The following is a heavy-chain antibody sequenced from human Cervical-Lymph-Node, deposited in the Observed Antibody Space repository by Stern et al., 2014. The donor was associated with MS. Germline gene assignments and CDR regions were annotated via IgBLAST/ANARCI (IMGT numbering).Heavy chain of an antibody. Sequence: VQLEESGGGVVQPGRSLRLSCAASGFTFSSYGMHWVRQAPGKGLEGVAVIWYDGSNKYYADSVKGRFTISRDNSKNTLYLQMNSLRAEDTAVYYCARSLGSGSHNWFDPWGQGTLVTVSS. CDR1: GFTFSSYG. D-gene: IGHD1-26*01. CDR2: IWYDGSNK. J-gene: IGHJ5*02. V-gene: IGHV3-33*01. CDR3: ARSLGSGSHNWFDP.